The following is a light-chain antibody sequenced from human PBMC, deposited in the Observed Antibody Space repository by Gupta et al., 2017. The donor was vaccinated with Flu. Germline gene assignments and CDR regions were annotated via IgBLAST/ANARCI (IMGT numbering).Light chain of an antibody. Sequence: NFMLIQPHSVSESPGKAVTISCTRSSGNIASSFVQWYQQRPGSSPTTVIFEDDQRPSGVPDRFSGSIDRSSNSASLSISGLKTEDEADYYCQSYYGAYHVFGGGTKVTVL. CDR3: QSYYGAYHV. CDR2: EDD. V-gene: IGLV6-57*01. J-gene: IGLJ3*02. CDR1: SGNIASSF.